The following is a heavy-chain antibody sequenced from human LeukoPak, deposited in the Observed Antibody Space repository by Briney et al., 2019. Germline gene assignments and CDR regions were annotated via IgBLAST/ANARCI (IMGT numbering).Heavy chain of an antibody. CDR3: ARGAVNRYNWNDDNYYFYYMDV. CDR2: ISPSGGST. Sequence: ASVKLSCKAFGYTFTGYWMHWVRQAPGQGPEWMGVISPSGGSTIYAQKFKGRVTMTTDTSTSTTYMELRSLRSDDTAVYYCARGAVNRYNWNDDNYYFYYMDVWGKGTTVTISS. V-gene: IGHV1-46*01. CDR1: GYTFTGYW. J-gene: IGHJ6*03. D-gene: IGHD1-1*01.